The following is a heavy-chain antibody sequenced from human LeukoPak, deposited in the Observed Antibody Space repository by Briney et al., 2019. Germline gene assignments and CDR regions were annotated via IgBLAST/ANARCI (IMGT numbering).Heavy chain of an antibody. Sequence: GGSLRLSCAASGLTVNNNYMNWVRQAPGKGLEWVSALYIGGNTYYADSVRGRFTISRDNSKNTLYLQMNSLRAEDTAIYYCMTAAGYNFGQYWGQGTLVAVSS. V-gene: IGHV3-53*01. D-gene: IGHD5-18*01. CDR1: GLTVNNNY. CDR2: LYIGGNT. J-gene: IGHJ4*02. CDR3: MTAAGYNFGQY.